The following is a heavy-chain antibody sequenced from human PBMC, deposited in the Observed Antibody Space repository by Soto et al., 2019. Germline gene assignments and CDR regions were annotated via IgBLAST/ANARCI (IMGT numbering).Heavy chain of an antibody. CDR2: INPNRGGT. V-gene: IGHV1-2*02. CDR3: ARTFDFWSGYYTGSFDY. Sequence: ASVKFSCKASGYTFTGYYMHWVRQAPGQGLEWMGWINPNRGGTNYAQKFQGRVTMARDTSISTAYMELSRLRSDDTAVYYCARTFDFWSGYYTGSFDYWGQGPLVTGLL. J-gene: IGHJ4*02. CDR1: GYTFTGYY. D-gene: IGHD3-3*01.